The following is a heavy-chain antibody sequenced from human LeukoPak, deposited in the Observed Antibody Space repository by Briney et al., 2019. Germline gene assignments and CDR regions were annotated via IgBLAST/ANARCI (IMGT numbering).Heavy chain of an antibody. J-gene: IGHJ3*02. Sequence: GGSLRLSCVGSGFTFSSYWMHWVRQGPGKGLEWVSAISGSGGSTYYADSVKGRFTISRDNSKNTLYLQMNSLRAEDTAVYYCAKSRWSNAFDIWGQGTMVTVSS. D-gene: IGHD4-23*01. CDR3: AKSRWSNAFDI. V-gene: IGHV3-23*01. CDR2: ISGSGGST. CDR1: GFTFSSYW.